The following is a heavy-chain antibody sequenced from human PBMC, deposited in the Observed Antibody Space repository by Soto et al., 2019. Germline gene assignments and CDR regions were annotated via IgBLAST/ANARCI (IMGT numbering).Heavy chain of an antibody. CDR1: GGTFSSYA. J-gene: IGHJ4*01. CDR3: ARVLSSDLRFLEWSPSDY. CDR2: IIPIFGTG. D-gene: IGHD3-3*01. V-gene: IGHV1-69*13. Sequence: SVKVSCKASGGTFSSYAISWVRQAPGEGLEWMGGIIPIFGTGNYAQKFQGRVTITADESASTAYMELSSLRSGDTAVYYCARVLSSDLRFLEWSPSDYWG.